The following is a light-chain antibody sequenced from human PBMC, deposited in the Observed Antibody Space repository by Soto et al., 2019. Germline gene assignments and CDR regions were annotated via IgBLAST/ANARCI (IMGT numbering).Light chain of an antibody. CDR2: RNN. CDR1: SSNIGSNN. J-gene: IGLJ2*01. V-gene: IGLV1-47*01. CDR3: AAWDDSLSGHVV. Sequence: QSVLTQPPSASGTPGQRVTISCSGSSSNIGSNNVDWYQQLPGTAPKLLIYRNNQRPSGVPDRFSGSKSGTSASLAISGLRSEDEADYYCAAWDDSLSGHVVFGGGTKLTVL.